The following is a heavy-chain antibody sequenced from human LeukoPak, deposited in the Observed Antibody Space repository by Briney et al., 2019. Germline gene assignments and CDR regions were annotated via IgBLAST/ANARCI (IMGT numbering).Heavy chain of an antibody. Sequence: GGSLRLSCAASGFTFDDYAMHWVRQAPGKGLEWVSGISWNSGSIVYADSVKGRFTISRDNAKNSLYLQMNSLRAEDTALYYCAKDIDYYDSSGGFDYWGQGTLVTVSS. CDR2: ISWNSGSI. CDR3: AKDIDYYDSSGGFDY. D-gene: IGHD3-22*01. CDR1: GFTFDDYA. J-gene: IGHJ4*02. V-gene: IGHV3-9*01.